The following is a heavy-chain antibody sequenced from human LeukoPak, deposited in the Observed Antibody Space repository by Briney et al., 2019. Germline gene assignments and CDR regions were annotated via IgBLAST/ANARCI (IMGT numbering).Heavy chain of an antibody. CDR2: TWYDGSNK. CDR1: GFTFSSYG. D-gene: IGHD3-10*01. J-gene: IGHJ3*02. V-gene: IGHV3-33*01. Sequence: PGRSLRLSCAASGFTFSSYGMHWVRQAPGKGLEWVAVTWYDGSNKYYADSVKGRFTISRDNPKNTLYLQMNSLRVEDTAVYYCARVHWGNYYLNAFDIWGQGTMVTVSS. CDR3: ARVHWGNYYLNAFDI.